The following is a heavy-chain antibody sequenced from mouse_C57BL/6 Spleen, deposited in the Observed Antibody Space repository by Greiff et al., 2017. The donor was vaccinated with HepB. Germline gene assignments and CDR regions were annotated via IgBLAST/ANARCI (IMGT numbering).Heavy chain of an antibody. D-gene: IGHD1-1*01. CDR1: GFSFNTYA. CDR3: VRHPNYYGSRGAMDY. V-gene: IGHV10-1*01. Sequence: EVKLVESGGGLVQPKGSLKLSCAASGFSFNTYAMNWVRQAPGKGLEWVARIRSKSNNYATYYADSVKDRFTISRDDSESMLYLQMNNLKTEDTAMYYCVRHPNYYGSRGAMDYWGQGTSVTVSS. J-gene: IGHJ4*01. CDR2: IRSKSNNYAT.